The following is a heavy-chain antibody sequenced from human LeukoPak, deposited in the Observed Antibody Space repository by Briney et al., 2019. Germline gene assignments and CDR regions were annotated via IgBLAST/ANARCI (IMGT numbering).Heavy chain of an antibody. J-gene: IGHJ4*02. CDR1: GDSVSSSNYY. CDR2: IYYSGST. CDR3: ARHFGT. V-gene: IGHV4-39*01. D-gene: IGHD3/OR15-3a*01. Sequence: PSETLSLTCTVFGDSVSSSNYYWAWFRQPPGKGLEWIGSIYYSGSTYYNPSLKSRVTISVDTSKNQFSLKLRSVTAADTAVYCARHFGTWGQGTLVTVSS.